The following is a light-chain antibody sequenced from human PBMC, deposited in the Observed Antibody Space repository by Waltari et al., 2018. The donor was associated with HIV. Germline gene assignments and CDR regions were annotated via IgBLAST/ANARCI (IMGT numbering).Light chain of an antibody. CDR3: SSYAGSSIVV. CDR1: SSDVGGYNY. CDR2: EVS. V-gene: IGLV2-8*01. J-gene: IGLJ2*01. Sequence: QSALTQPPSASGSPGQSVTNSCTGTSSDVGGYNYVSWYQQHPGKAPKLMIYEVSKRPSGVPDRFSGSKSGNTASLTVSGLQAEDEADYYCSSYAGSSIVVFGGGTNLTVL.